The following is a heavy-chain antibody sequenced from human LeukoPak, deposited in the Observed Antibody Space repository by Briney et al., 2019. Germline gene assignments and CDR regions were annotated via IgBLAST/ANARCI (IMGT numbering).Heavy chain of an antibody. Sequence: GGPLTLPCAASGFTFSSYPMHWLRHARGRGLEHVSVINTNGQTSDYANSVKGRFTISRDNSKNTLYLQMGRLRPEDMAVYYCVREGYGVGSAYDYWGQGTLVTVSS. J-gene: IGHJ4*02. CDR3: VREGYGVGSAYDY. CDR2: INTNGQTS. V-gene: IGHV3-64*01. CDR1: GFTFSSYP. D-gene: IGHD3-3*01.